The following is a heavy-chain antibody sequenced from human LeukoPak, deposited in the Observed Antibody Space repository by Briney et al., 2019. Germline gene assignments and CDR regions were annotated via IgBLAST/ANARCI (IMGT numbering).Heavy chain of an antibody. CDR2: ISGSGGST. J-gene: IGHJ4*02. CDR3: AKVGIAAGSGGPCYFDY. V-gene: IGHV3-23*01. Sequence: PGGSLRLSCAASGFTFSSYAMSWVRQAPGKGLEWVSAISGSGGSTYYADSVKGRFTISRDNSKNTLYLQMNSLRAEDTAVYYCAKVGIAAGSGGPCYFDYWGQGTLVTVSS. D-gene: IGHD6-13*01. CDR1: GFTFSSYA.